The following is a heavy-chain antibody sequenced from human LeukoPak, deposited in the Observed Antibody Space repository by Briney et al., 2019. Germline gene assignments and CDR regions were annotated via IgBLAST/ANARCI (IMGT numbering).Heavy chain of an antibody. CDR2: ISGSGTTK. CDR1: GFTFSDSE. V-gene: IGHV3-48*03. Sequence: GGSLRLSCAASGFTFSDSEMNWVRQAPGKGLEWVSYISGSGTTKYYADSVKGRFTISRDNAKNSLFLQMNSLRAEDTAIYYCARDPRGQVTVVAGQKYYYYGLDVWGTGTTVTVSS. CDR3: ARDPRGQVTVVAGQKYYYYGLDV. D-gene: IGHD3/OR15-3a*01. J-gene: IGHJ6*04.